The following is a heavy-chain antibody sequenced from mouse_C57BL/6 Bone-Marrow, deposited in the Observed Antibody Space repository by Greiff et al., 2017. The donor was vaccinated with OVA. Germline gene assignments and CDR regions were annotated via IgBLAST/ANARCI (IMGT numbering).Heavy chain of an antibody. J-gene: IGHJ2*01. CDR1: GFNIKDDY. CDR2: IDPENGDT. V-gene: IGHV14-4*01. CDR3: TTYYDRGGFDY. D-gene: IGHD1-1*01. Sequence: VQLKESGAELVRPGASVKLSCTASGFNIKDDYMHWVKQRPEQGLEWIGCIDPENGDTEYASKFQGKATITADTSSNTAYLQLSSLTSEDTAVYYCTTYYDRGGFDYWGQGTTLTVSS.